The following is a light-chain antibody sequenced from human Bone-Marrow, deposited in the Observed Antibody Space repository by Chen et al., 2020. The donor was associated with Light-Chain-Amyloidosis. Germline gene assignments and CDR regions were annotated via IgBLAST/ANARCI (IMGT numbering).Light chain of an antibody. V-gene: IGLV3-1*01. CDR3: QAWDSSTVV. CDR1: KLGYKY. Sequence: SSVLTQPPSVSLSPGQTANITCSGDKLGYKYVCWYQQKPGQSPVVVIYQDTKRPSGSPERFSGSNSGSTATLTISGTQAMDEADYYCQAWDSSTVVFGGGTRLTVL. J-gene: IGLJ2*01. CDR2: QDT.